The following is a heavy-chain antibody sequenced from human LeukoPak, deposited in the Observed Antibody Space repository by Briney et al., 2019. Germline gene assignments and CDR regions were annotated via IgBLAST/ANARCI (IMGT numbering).Heavy chain of an antibody. D-gene: IGHD3-9*01. Sequence: GGSLRLSCAASGFTFSSYAMSWVRQAPGKGLEWVSAISGSGGSTYYADSVKGRFTISRDNSKNTLYPQMNSLRAEDTAVYYCAKASGQFDSNDAFDIWGQGTVVTVSS. J-gene: IGHJ3*02. CDR2: ISGSGGST. CDR1: GFTFSSYA. CDR3: AKASGQFDSNDAFDI. V-gene: IGHV3-23*01.